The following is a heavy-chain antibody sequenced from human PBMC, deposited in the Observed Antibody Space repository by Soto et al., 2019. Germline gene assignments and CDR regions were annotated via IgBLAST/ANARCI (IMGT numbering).Heavy chain of an antibody. V-gene: IGHV1-69*02. Sequence: QAQLVQSGAEVKKPGSSVKVSCKASGGTFSSYTISWVRQAPGQGLEWMGRIIPILGIANYAQKFQGRVTITADKSTSTADMELRSLRSEDPAVYYCAGARGGWYPSWGQGTLVTVSS. D-gene: IGHD2-15*01. CDR1: GGTFSSYT. CDR2: IIPILGIA. CDR3: AGARGGWYPS. J-gene: IGHJ4*02.